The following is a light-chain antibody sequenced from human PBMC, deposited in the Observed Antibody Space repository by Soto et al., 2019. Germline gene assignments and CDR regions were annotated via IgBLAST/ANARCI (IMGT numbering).Light chain of an antibody. V-gene: IGKV3-11*01. CDR3: QQRSNWPPLFT. J-gene: IGKJ3*01. CDR1: QSVSSY. CDR2: DAS. Sequence: EIVLTQSPATLSLSPGERATLSCRASQSVSSYLAWYQQKPGQAPRLLIYDASNRATGIPARFSGSGSGAAFTLTTSSLEPEDFAVYSCQQRSNWPPLFTFGPGTKVDIK.